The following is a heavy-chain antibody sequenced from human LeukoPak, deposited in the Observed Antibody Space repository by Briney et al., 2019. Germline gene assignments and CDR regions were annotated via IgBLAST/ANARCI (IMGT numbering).Heavy chain of an antibody. CDR2: INPNSGGT. CDR3: ARSVVWFGSPYNWFDP. D-gene: IGHD3-10*01. Sequence: ASVKVSCKASGYTFTGYYMHWVRQAPGQGLEWTGRINPNSGGTNYAQKFQGRVTMTRDTSISTAYMELSRLRSDDTAVYYCARSVVWFGSPYNWFDPWGQGTLVTVSS. J-gene: IGHJ5*02. CDR1: GYTFTGYY. V-gene: IGHV1-2*06.